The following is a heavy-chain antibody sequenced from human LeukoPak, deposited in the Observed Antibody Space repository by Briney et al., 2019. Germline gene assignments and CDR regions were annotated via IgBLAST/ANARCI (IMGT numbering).Heavy chain of an antibody. J-gene: IGHJ5*02. CDR2: ISGSGGST. D-gene: IGHD5-18*01. CDR3: AKDLRTRYSYGRGNWFAP. Sequence: GGSLRLSCAASGFTFSSYAMSWVRQAPGKGLEWVSAISGSGGSTYYADSVKGRFTISRDNSKNTLYLQMNSLRAEDTAVYYCAKDLRTRYSYGRGNWFAPWGQGTLVTVSS. CDR1: GFTFSSYA. V-gene: IGHV3-23*01.